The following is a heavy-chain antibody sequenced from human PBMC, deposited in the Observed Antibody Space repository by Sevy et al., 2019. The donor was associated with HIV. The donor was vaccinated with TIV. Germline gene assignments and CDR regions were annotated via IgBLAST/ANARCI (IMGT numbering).Heavy chain of an antibody. D-gene: IGHD3-9*01. J-gene: IGHJ6*02. CDR1: GFTFGDYT. CDR2: IRGKPYGGTT. Sequence: GGSLRLSCTPSGFTFGDYTMTWVRQAPGKGLEWVAFIRGKPYGGTTEYAGFVKGRFSISRDDSKGIAYLQMNSLKIEDTGVYYCTRVEGAADWGMDVWGQGTTVTVSS. V-gene: IGHV3-49*04. CDR3: TRVEGAADWGMDV.